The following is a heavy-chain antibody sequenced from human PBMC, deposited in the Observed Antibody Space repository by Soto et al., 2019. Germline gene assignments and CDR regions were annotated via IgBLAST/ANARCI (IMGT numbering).Heavy chain of an antibody. J-gene: IGHJ3*02. Sequence: GGSLRLSCAACGFTFSSYWMHWVRQAPGKGLVWVSRINSDGSSTSYADSVKGRFTISRDNAKNTLYLQMNSLRAEDTAVYYCARDPSSSGNTVFDIWGQGTMVTVSS. CDR1: GFTFSSYW. V-gene: IGHV3-74*01. CDR2: INSDGSST. CDR3: ARDPSSSGNTVFDI. D-gene: IGHD3-22*01.